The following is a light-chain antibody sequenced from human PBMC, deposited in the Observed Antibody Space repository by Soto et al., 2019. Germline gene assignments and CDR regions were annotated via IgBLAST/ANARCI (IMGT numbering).Light chain of an antibody. CDR2: AAN. Sequence: DIQLIQSPSFLSASVGDRGTITCRSSQGISSYLAWYHQKLGKAPKVLIYAANTLQSGVPSRFSGRGYGTDFTLTISSLQPEDFASYYCLQDYGDSWTFGQGTKVDIK. J-gene: IGKJ1*01. CDR1: QGISSY. V-gene: IGKV1-9*01. CDR3: LQDYGDSWT.